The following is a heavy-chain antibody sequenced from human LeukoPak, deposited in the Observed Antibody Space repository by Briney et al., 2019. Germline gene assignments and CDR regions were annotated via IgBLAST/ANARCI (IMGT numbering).Heavy chain of an antibody. Sequence: GGSLRLSCAASGFTFSSYAMHWVRQAPGKGLEWVAVISYDGSNKYYADSVKGRFTISRDNSKNTLYLRMNSLRAEDTAVYYCARATSGAVAQYGMDVWGQGTTVTVSS. CDR1: GFTFSSYA. CDR2: ISYDGSNK. CDR3: ARATSGAVAQYGMDV. J-gene: IGHJ6*02. D-gene: IGHD6-19*01. V-gene: IGHV3-30-3*01.